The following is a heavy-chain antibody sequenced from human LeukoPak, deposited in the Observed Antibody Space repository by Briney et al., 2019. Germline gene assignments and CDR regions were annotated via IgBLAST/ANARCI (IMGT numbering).Heavy chain of an antibody. Sequence: SETLSLTCTVSGGSISSSSYYWGWIRQPPGKGLEWIGSIYYSGSTYYNPSLKSRVTISVDTSKNQFSLKLSSVTAADTAVYYCAIVDTAMVSSFDYWGQGTLVTVSS. V-gene: IGHV4-39*01. CDR2: IYYSGST. J-gene: IGHJ4*02. D-gene: IGHD5-18*01. CDR3: AIVDTAMVSSFDY. CDR1: GGSISSSSYY.